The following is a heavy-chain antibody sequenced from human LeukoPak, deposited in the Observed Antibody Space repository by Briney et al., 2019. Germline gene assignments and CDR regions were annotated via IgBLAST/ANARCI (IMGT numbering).Heavy chain of an antibody. CDR1: GFSFNSYA. D-gene: IGHD3-3*01. V-gene: IGHV3-23*01. CDR3: ARDLYADFWSGSVFDC. Sequence: PGGSLRLSCEASGFSFNSYATSWVRQAPGKGLEWVSGISGSGGSTYYAGSVKGRFTISRDISKNTLYLQMNSLRAEDTAVYYCARDLYADFWSGSVFDCWGQGTLVTVSS. J-gene: IGHJ4*02. CDR2: ISGSGGST.